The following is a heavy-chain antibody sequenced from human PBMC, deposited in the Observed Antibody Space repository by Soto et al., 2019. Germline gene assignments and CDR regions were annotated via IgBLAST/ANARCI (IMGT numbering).Heavy chain of an antibody. V-gene: IGHV3-33*01. D-gene: IGHD6-19*01. CDR3: ARGAPVIAVAGIGRFDY. J-gene: IGHJ4*02. Sequence: GGSLRLSCAASGFTFSSYGMHWVRQAPGKGLEWVAVIWYDGSNKYYADSVKGRFTISRDNSKNPLYLQMNSLRAEDTAVYYCARGAPVIAVAGIGRFDYWGQGTLVPVSS. CDR1: GFTFSSYG. CDR2: IWYDGSNK.